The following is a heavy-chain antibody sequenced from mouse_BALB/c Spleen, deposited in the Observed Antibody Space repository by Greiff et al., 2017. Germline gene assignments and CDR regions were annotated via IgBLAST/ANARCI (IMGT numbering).Heavy chain of an antibody. D-gene: IGHD2-3*01. CDR3: ARGVTTRAFAY. J-gene: IGHJ3*01. Sequence: DVQLQESGPGLVKPSQSLSLTCSVTGYSITSGYYWNWIRQFPGNKLEWMGYISYDGSNNYNPSLKNRISITRDTSKNQFFLKLNSVTTEDTATYYCARGVTTRAFAYWGQGTLVTVSA. V-gene: IGHV3-6*02. CDR2: ISYDGSN. CDR1: GYSITSGYY.